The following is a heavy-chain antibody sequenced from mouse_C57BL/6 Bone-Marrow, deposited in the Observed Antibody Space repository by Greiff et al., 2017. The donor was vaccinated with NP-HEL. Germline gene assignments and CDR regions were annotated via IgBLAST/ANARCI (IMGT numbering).Heavy chain of an antibody. V-gene: IGHV5-6*01. CDR3: ASLIYYYGSSYKVGAMDY. J-gene: IGHJ4*01. CDR2: ISSGGSYT. CDR1: GFTFSSYG. D-gene: IGHD1-1*01. Sequence: EVHLVESGGDLVKPGGSLKLSCAASGFTFSSYGMSWVRQTPDKRLEWVATISSGGSYTYYPDSVKGRFTISRDNAKNTLYLQMSSLKSEDTAMYYCASLIYYYGSSYKVGAMDYWGQGTSVTVSS.